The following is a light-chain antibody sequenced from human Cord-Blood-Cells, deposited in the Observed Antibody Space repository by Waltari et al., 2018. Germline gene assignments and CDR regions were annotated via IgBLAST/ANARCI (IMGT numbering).Light chain of an antibody. V-gene: IGLV2-8*01. CDR1: SIDVGGYTY. Sequence: QSSLTHPPSASGSPGQSVTIPCTGTSIDVGGYTYVSWYQQHPGKAPKLMIYEVSKRPSGVPDRFSGSKSGNTASLTVSGLQAEDEADYYCSSYAGSNIVFGTGTKVTVL. CDR3: SSYAGSNIV. J-gene: IGLJ1*01. CDR2: EVS.